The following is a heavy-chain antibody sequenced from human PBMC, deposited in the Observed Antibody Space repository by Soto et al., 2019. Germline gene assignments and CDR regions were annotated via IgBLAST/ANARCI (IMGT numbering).Heavy chain of an antibody. J-gene: IGHJ6*02. Sequence: ASVKVSCKASGYTFTSYAMHWVRQAPGQRLEWMGWINAGNGNTKYSQKFQGRVTMTRDTSISTAYMELSRLRSDDTAVYYCARDFYYGSGRGYYYHGMDVWGQGTTVTVSS. V-gene: IGHV1-3*01. D-gene: IGHD3-10*01. CDR2: INAGNGNT. CDR3: ARDFYYGSGRGYYYHGMDV. CDR1: GYTFTSYA.